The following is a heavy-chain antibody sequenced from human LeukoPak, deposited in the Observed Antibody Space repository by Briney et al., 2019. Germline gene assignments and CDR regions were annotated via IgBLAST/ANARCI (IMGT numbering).Heavy chain of an antibody. V-gene: IGHV1-69*13. CDR1: GGTFSSYA. CDR3: ARDRTHRGYYFDY. CDR2: IIPIFGTA. D-gene: IGHD3-10*01. J-gene: IGHJ4*02. Sequence: ASVKVSCKASGGTFSSYAISWVRQAPGQGLEWMGGIIPIFGTANYAQKFQGRVTITADESTSTAYMELSSLRSEDTAVYYCARDRTHRGYYFDYWGQGTLVTVSS.